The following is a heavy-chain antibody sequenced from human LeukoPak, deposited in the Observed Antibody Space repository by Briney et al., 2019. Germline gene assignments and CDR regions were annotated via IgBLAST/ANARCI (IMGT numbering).Heavy chain of an antibody. V-gene: IGHV4-59*01. CDR2: IYYSGST. J-gene: IGHJ5*02. Sequence: SETLSLTCTVSGGSISSYYWSWIRQPPGKGLEWIGYIYYSGSTNYNPSLKSRVTISVDTSKNQFSLKLSSVTPADTAVYYCARDLYNWLDPWGQGTLVTVSS. CDR1: GGSISSYY. CDR3: ARDLYNWLDP.